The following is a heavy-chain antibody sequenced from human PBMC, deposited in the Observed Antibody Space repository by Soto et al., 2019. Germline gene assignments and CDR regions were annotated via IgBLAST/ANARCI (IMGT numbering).Heavy chain of an antibody. D-gene: IGHD3-22*01. V-gene: IGHV4-59*01. J-gene: IGHJ4*02. CDR3: ARAPNSYDSSGYRGDFDY. CDR2: IYYSGNT. Sequence: QVQLQESGPGLVKPSETLSLTCTVSGGSISSYLWSWIRQPPGKGLEYIGYIYYSGNTNYNPSLESRVTISVDTSKHQFSLKVNSVTAADTAVYYCARAPNSYDSSGYRGDFDYWGQGTLVTVSS. CDR1: GGSISSYL.